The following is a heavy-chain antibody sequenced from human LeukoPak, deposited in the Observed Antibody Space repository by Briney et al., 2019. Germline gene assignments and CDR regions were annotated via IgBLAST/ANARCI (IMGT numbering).Heavy chain of an antibody. CDR2: IYYSGST. CDR3: ATLTGAFDY. Sequence: PSETLSLTCTVSGGSISSHYWSWIRQPPGKGQEWIGYIYYSGSTNYNPSLKSRVTISVDTSKNQFSLKPSSVTAADTAVYYCATLTGAFDYWGQGTLVTVSS. CDR1: GGSISSHY. J-gene: IGHJ4*02. V-gene: IGHV4-59*11. D-gene: IGHD1-20*01.